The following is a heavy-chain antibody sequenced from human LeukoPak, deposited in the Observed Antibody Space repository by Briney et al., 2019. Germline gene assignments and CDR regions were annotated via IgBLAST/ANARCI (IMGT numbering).Heavy chain of an antibody. CDR2: INHSGST. CDR1: GGSFSGYY. J-gene: IGHJ4*02. V-gene: IGHV4-34*01. Sequence: WETLSLTCAVYGGSFSGYYWSWIRQPPGKGLESIGEINHSGSTNYNPSLKSRFTISVDTSKNQFSLKLSSVTAADTAVYYCARGASTVTGYFDYWGQGTLVTVSS. D-gene: IGHD4-17*01. CDR3: ARGASTVTGYFDY.